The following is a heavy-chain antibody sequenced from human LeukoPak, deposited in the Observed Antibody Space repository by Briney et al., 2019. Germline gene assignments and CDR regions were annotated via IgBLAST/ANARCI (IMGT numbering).Heavy chain of an antibody. CDR1: GFTFSSYG. J-gene: IGHJ4*02. CDR3: ARDRTDYFLDY. V-gene: IGHV3-33*01. D-gene: IGHD5-12*01. Sequence: PGGSLRLSCVASGFTFSSYGMHWVRQAPGKGLEWVAVIWYDGSNKYYADSVKGRFTISRDNSKNTLYLQMDSLRADDTSVYYCARDRTDYFLDYWGQGTLVTVSS. CDR2: IWYDGSNK.